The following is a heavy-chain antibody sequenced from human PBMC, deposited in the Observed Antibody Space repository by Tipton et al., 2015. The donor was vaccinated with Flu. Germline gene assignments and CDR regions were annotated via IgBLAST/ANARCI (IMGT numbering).Heavy chain of an antibody. Sequence: LRLSWRLSGASISSYYWTWIRQPPGKGLEWIGHVHYTGTTNYNFSLKNRVTISLDTSKTQFSLVLNSVTAADTALYFCARDNYLIPGALVYWGQGALVTVSS. J-gene: IGHJ4*02. V-gene: IGHV4-59*01. CDR1: GASISSYY. D-gene: IGHD4/OR15-4a*01. CDR3: ARDNYLIPGALVY. CDR2: VHYTGTT.